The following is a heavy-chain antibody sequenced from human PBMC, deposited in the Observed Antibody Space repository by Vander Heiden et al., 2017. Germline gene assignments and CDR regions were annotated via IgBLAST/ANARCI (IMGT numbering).Heavy chain of an antibody. CDR2: ISYDGSNK. D-gene: IGHD5-12*01. J-gene: IGHJ4*02. CDR1: GFTFSSYA. CDR3: AREGMATIIALDY. Sequence: QVQLVESGGGVVQPGRSLRLSCAASGFTFSSYAMHWVRQAPGKGLEWVAVISYDGSNKYYADSVKGRFTISRDNSKNTLYLQMNSLRAEDTAVYYCAREGMATIIALDYWGQGTLVTVSS. V-gene: IGHV3-30-3*01.